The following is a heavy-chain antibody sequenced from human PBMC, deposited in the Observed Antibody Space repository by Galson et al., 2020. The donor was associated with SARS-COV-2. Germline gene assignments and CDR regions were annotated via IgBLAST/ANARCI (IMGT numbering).Heavy chain of an antibody. CDR2: VSYDGNYK. J-gene: IGHJ6*02. CDR3: AKDMGWVQLVGSSYQYYHTMDV. CDR1: GFTFNNYG. V-gene: IGHV3-30*18. Sequence: GGSLRLSCAASGFTFNNYGMNWVRQAPGKALEWVAIVSYDGNYKYYGDFVKGRFTISRDNSKNTQYLQMNALRVEDTAVYYCAKDMGWVQLVGSSYQYYHTMDVWGQGTTVTVSS. D-gene: IGHD1-1*01.